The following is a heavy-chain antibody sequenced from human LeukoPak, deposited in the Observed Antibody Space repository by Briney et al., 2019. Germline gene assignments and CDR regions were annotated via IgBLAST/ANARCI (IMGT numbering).Heavy chain of an antibody. V-gene: IGHV4-59*01. D-gene: IGHD6-19*01. Sequence: SETLSLTCTVSGGSISSYYWSWIRQPPGKGLEWIGYIYYSGSTNYNPSLKSRVTISVDTSKNQFSLKLSSVTAADTAVYYCARVSESPVAGSVSWFDPWGQGTLVTVSS. CDR3: ARVSESPVAGSVSWFDP. CDR2: IYYSGST. J-gene: IGHJ5*02. CDR1: GGSISSYY.